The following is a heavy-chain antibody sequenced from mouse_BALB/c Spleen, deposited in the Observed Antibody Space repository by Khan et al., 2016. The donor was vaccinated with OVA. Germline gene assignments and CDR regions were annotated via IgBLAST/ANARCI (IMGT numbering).Heavy chain of an antibody. J-gene: IGHJ2*01. CDR2: ISSDSNTI. CDR3: ATSWFYGYYFDY. D-gene: IGHD1-1*01. V-gene: IGHV5-17*02. Sequence: EVELVESGGGLVQSGGSRKLSCAASGFTFTSYGMHWIRQAPEKGLEWVAYISSDSNTIYYADTVKGRFTISRDNPKNTLFLQMTSLRSGDTAMYFCATSWFYGYYFDYWGQGTTLTVSS. CDR1: GFTFTSYG.